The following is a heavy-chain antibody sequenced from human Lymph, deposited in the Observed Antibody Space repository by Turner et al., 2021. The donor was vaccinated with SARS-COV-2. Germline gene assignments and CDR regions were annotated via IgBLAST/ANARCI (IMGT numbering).Heavy chain of an antibody. J-gene: IGHJ4*02. CDR3: AREMGSGSDY. Sequence: QVQLVESGGGVVQPGRSLRLSCTATGFTFRSYAMHWVRQAPGKGLECVSLISYDGSNKYYADSVKGRFTISRDNSKNTLYLQMNSLRTEDTAVYYCAREMGSGSDYWGQGTLVTVSS. CDR2: ISYDGSNK. D-gene: IGHD3-10*01. CDR1: GFTFRSYA. V-gene: IGHV3-30*04.